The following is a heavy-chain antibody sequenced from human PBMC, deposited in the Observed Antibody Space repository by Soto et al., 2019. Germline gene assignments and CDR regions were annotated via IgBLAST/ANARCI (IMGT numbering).Heavy chain of an antibody. J-gene: IGHJ6*02. Sequence: QVQLVQSGAEVKKPGSSVKVSCKASGGTFSSYAISWVRQAPGQGLEWLGGIIPISGTANYAQKFQGRGTITADESTTTAHMEPSSLRSEDTAVYYCATSQGSSTSLEIYYYYYYGMDVWGQGTTVTVSS. D-gene: IGHD2-2*01. CDR2: IIPISGTA. V-gene: IGHV1-69*01. CDR3: ATSQGSSTSLEIYYYYYYGMDV. CDR1: GGTFSSYA.